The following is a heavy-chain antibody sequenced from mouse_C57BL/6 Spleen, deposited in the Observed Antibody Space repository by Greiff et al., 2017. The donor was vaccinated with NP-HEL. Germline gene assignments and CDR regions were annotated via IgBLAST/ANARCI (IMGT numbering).Heavy chain of an antibody. CDR2: ISSGGSYT. Sequence: EVQRVESGGDLVKPGGSLKLSCAASGFTFSSYGMSWVRQTPDKRLEWVATISSGGSYTYYPDSVKGRFTISRDNAKNTLYLQMSSLKSEDTAMYYCARHEDYYGSSFYYAMDYWGQGTSVTVSS. CDR3: ARHEDYYGSSFYYAMDY. D-gene: IGHD1-1*01. CDR1: GFTFSSYG. V-gene: IGHV5-6*01. J-gene: IGHJ4*01.